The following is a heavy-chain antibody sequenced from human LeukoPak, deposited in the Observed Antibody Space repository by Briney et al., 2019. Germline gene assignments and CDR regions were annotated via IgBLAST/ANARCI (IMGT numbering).Heavy chain of an antibody. V-gene: IGHV3-30*03. D-gene: IGHD1-26*01. CDR3: ARIEWERLGRAFDI. CDR1: GFTFSSYG. Sequence: GGSLRLSCAASGFTFSSYGMHWVRQAPGKGLEWVAVISYDGSKKYYADSVKGRFTISRDNSKNTLYLQMNSLRAEDMAVYYCARIEWERLGRAFDIWGQGTMVTVSS. CDR2: ISYDGSKK. J-gene: IGHJ3*02.